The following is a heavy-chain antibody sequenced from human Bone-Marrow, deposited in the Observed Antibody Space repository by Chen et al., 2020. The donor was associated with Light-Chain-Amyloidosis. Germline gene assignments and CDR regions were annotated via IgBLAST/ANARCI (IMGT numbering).Heavy chain of an antibody. V-gene: IGHV1-69*06. CDR2: ISPIFVTA. Sequence: QVQLVQSGAEVKKPGSSVKVSCKASGGTFSSYAISWVRQAPGQGLEWMGGISPIFVTANYAQKFQGRVTITADKSTSTAYMELSSLRSEDTAVYYCARVYYGSGSRRYYYYGMDVWGQGTTVTVSS. CDR3: ARVYYGSGSRRYYYYGMDV. J-gene: IGHJ6*02. D-gene: IGHD3-10*01. CDR1: GGTFSSYA.